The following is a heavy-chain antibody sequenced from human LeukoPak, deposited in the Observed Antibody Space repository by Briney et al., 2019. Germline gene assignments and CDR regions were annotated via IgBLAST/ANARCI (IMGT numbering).Heavy chain of an antibody. CDR2: IWFDGSNK. V-gene: IGHV3-33*08. Sequence: QPGGSLRLSCAASGFTFSSNWMHWVRQAPGKGLEWLAIIWFDGSNKYYADSVKDRFTISRDNSKNTLYLQMNSLRAEDTAVYYCARVRSTTSYFYFDYWGQGTLVTVSS. D-gene: IGHD2-2*01. J-gene: IGHJ4*02. CDR1: GFTFSSNW. CDR3: ARVRSTTSYFYFDY.